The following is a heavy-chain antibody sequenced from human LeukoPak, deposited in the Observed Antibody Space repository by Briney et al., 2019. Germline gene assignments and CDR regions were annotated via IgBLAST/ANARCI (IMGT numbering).Heavy chain of an antibody. V-gene: IGHV4-59*01. D-gene: IGHD3-22*01. CDR3: ARDGEVEDSSGYIWFDP. J-gene: IGHJ5*02. Sequence: SETLSLTCTVSGGSISSYYWSWIRQPPGKGLEWIGYIYYSESTNYNPSLKSRVTISVDTSKNQISLKLSSVTAADTAVYYCARDGEVEDSSGYIWFDPWGQGTLATVSS. CDR1: GGSISSYY. CDR2: IYYSEST.